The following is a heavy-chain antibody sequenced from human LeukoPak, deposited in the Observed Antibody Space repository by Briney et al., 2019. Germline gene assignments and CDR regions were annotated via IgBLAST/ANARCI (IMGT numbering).Heavy chain of an antibody. J-gene: IGHJ4*02. D-gene: IGHD3-10*01. Sequence: GASVKVSCKASGYTFTSYTIHWVRQAPGQRLEWMGWINAGIGNTKYSQEFQGRVTITRDTSASTAYMELSSLRSEDMAVYYCARARYRTYYFGSGSNSSPDFDYWGQGTLVTVSS. CDR2: INAGIGNT. CDR3: ARARYRTYYFGSGSNSSPDFDY. V-gene: IGHV1-3*03. CDR1: GYTFTSYT.